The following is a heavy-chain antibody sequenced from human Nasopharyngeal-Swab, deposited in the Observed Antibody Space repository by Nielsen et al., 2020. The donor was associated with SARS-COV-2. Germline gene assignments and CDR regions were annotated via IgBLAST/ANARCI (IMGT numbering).Heavy chain of an antibody. CDR3: AKDGLRQLVRTSYFDY. D-gene: IGHD6-13*01. V-gene: IGHV3-30*18. CDR1: GFTFNSHG. Sequence: GESLKISCAASGFTFNSHGMHWVRQAPGKGLERVAVISFDGSKKYYADSVKGRFTISRDNSKNTLYLQMNSLRAEDTAVYYCAKDGLRQLVRTSYFDYWGQGTLVTVSS. J-gene: IGHJ4*02. CDR2: ISFDGSKK.